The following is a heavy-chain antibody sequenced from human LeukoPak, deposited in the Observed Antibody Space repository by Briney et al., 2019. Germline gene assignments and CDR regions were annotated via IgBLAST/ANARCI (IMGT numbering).Heavy chain of an antibody. D-gene: IGHD3-10*01. CDR1: GGSISSADYF. Sequence: SETLSLTCTVSGGSISSADYFWSWIRQPPGKGLEWLGHIYYRGSTHYSPSLKSRLTISVDTSKNQFSLKLSSVTVADTAVYFCARDLHGSGPYRYFDYWGQGALVTVSS. CDR2: IYYRGST. V-gene: IGHV4-30-4*01. J-gene: IGHJ4*02. CDR3: ARDLHGSGPYRYFDY.